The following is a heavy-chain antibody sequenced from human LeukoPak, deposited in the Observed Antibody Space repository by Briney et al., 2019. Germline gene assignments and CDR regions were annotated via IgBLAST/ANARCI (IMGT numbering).Heavy chain of an antibody. CDR1: GFTFSSYA. CDR2: ISYDGSNK. D-gene: IGHD3-9*01. Sequence: PGGSLRLSCAASGFTFSSYAMHWVRQAPGKGLEWVAVISYDGSNKYYADSVKGRFTISRDNSKNTLYLQMNSLRAEDTAVYYCARVGHDILTGPFDYWGQGTLVTVSS. J-gene: IGHJ4*02. V-gene: IGHV3-30-3*01. CDR3: ARVGHDILTGPFDY.